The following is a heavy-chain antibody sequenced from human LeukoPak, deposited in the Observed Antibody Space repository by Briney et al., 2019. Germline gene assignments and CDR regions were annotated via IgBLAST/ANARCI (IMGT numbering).Heavy chain of an antibody. CDR1: GYTFTHHG. CDR3: ARDPTNTSGRYAYFDS. V-gene: IGHV1-18*01. CDR2: ISCYNGDT. J-gene: IGHJ4*02. D-gene: IGHD6-19*01. Sequence: ASVKVSCKASGYTFTHHGISWVRQAPGQGLEWMAWISCYNGDTHYAQKFQGRVTLTTDTSTNTAYMELRSLRSDDTAVYYCARDPTNTSGRYAYFDSWGQGTLVTVSS.